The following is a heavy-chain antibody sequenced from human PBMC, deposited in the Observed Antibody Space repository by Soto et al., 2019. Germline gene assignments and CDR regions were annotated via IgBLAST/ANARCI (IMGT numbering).Heavy chain of an antibody. CDR2: IIPIIRTP. V-gene: IGHV1-69*01. J-gene: IGHJ4*02. Sequence: QVQLVQSGAEVKKTGSSVKVSCKTSGDTFSRHSFNWVRQAPGQGLEWMGGIIPIIRTPTYAQRFQGRLTITAEESTTTVYMELSSLRSEETATYYCARVLEFRAGHISHFHYWGQGTLVTVSS. CDR1: GDTFSRHS. D-gene: IGHD6-13*01. CDR3: ARVLEFRAGHISHFHY.